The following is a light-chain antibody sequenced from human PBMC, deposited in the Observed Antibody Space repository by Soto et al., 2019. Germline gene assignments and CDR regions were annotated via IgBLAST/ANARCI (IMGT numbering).Light chain of an antibody. CDR1: QSVSSDY. Sequence: EIVLTQSPVTLSLSPGERATLSCRASQSVSSDYLVWYQQKPGQAPRLLIYGASRRATDIPDRFSGSGSGTDFTLTISRLDPEDFAVYYCQQYGGVPYTFGQGTKLEIK. CDR2: GAS. CDR3: QQYGGVPYT. V-gene: IGKV3-20*01. J-gene: IGKJ2*01.